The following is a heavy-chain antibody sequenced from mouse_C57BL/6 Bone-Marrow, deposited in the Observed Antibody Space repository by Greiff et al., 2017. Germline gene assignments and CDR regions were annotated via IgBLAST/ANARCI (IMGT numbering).Heavy chain of an antibody. CDR3: TTCLPARVAWFAY. Sequence: EVQLQQSGAELVRPGASVKLSCTASGFNINDAYMHWVKQRPEQGLEWIGWINPENGDTEYASKFQGKATITADTSSNTAYLQLRGLTSEDTAVYYCTTCLPARVAWFAYWGQGTLVTVSA. D-gene: IGHD3-3*01. V-gene: IGHV14-4*01. CDR1: GFNINDAY. J-gene: IGHJ3*01. CDR2: INPENGDT.